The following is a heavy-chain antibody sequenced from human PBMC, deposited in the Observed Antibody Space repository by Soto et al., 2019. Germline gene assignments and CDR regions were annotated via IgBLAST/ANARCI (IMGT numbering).Heavy chain of an antibody. CDR2: IDPSDSYT. J-gene: IGHJ4*02. CDR1: GYSFTSYW. Sequence: GESLKISCQGSGYSFTSYWISWVRQMPGKGLEWMGRIDPSDSYTNYSPSFQGHVTISADKSISTAYLQWSSLKASDTAMYYCARDFGYSSGWPDYWGQGTLVTVSS. V-gene: IGHV5-10-1*01. D-gene: IGHD6-19*01. CDR3: ARDFGYSSGWPDY.